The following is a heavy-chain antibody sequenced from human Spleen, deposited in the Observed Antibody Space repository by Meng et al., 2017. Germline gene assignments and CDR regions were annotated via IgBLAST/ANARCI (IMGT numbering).Heavy chain of an antibody. J-gene: IGHJ5*02. CDR2: IYYSGST. V-gene: IGHV4-34*01. CDR3: ARAGGWFDP. Sequence: QVRLQQWGAGLLQPSETLSLTCAVYGGSFSGYYWSWIRQPPGKGLEWIANIYYSGSTYYNPSLKSRVTISVDTSKNQFSLKVSSVTAADTAVYYCARAGGWFDPWGQGSLVTVSS. D-gene: IGHD1-26*01. CDR1: GGSFSGYY.